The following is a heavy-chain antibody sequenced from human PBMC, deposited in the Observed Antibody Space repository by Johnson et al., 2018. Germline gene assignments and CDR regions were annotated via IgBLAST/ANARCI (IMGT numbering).Heavy chain of an antibody. D-gene: IGHD3-22*01. V-gene: IGHV1-3*01. J-gene: IGHJ6*03. CDR3: ARGGSYYYYSSGPSGYYYYMDV. Sequence: QVQLVQSGAEVKKPGASVKVSCKASGYTFTSYAMHWVRQAPGQRLEWMGWINAGNGNTKYSQKFQGRVTITRDTSASTAYMELSSRGSEDTAVYYCARGGSYYYYSSGPSGYYYYMDVWGKGTTVTVSS. CDR2: INAGNGNT. CDR1: GYTFTSYA.